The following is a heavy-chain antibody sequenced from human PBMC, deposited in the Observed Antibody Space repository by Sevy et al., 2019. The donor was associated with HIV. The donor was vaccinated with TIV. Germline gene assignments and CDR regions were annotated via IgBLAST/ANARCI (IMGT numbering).Heavy chain of an antibody. V-gene: IGHV1-2*02. J-gene: IGHJ4*02. D-gene: IGHD6-13*01. Sequence: ASVKVSCKTSGYTFTGYSIHWVRQAPGQGLEWMGRINPNSGDTNYGQKFQGRVTMTRDTSMNTAYMELSRLASGDTALCYCASDVGYSLEDCLRDWGQGTLVSVSS. CDR2: INPNSGDT. CDR1: GYTFTGYS. CDR3: ASDVGYSLEDCLRD.